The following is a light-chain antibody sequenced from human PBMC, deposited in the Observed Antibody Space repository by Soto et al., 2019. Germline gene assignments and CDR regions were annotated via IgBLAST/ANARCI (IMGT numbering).Light chain of an antibody. CDR2: TAS. CDR3: QQFNNYPFT. CDR1: QGIDSF. Sequence: DIQLTQSPSFLSASVGDRVTIACRACQGIDSFLAWYQQKPGKAPKLLIYTASTLQSGVPSRFSGSGSGAEFTLTIISLQPEDFATYYCQQFNNYPFTFGHGTRLEI. J-gene: IGKJ5*01. V-gene: IGKV1-9*01.